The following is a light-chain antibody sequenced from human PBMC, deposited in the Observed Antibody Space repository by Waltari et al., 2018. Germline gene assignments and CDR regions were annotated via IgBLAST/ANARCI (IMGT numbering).Light chain of an antibody. V-gene: IGLV3-21*02. CDR1: KIGSKR. CDR2: DDS. J-gene: IGLJ2*01. Sequence: SYVLTQPPSVSVAPGQTARITCGGNKIGSKRVHWYQQKPGQAPVLVLYDDSDRPSGIPERFSGSNSGNTATLTISRVAAGDEADYCCHVWDSNSDHVVFGGGTKLTVL. CDR3: HVWDSNSDHVV.